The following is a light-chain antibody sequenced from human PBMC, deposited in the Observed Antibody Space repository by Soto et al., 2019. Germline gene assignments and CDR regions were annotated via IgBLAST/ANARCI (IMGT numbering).Light chain of an antibody. V-gene: IGKV3-11*01. CDR3: QQRSNWPLYT. CDR1: QSVSSY. Sequence: EIVLPQSPATLSLSPGERATLSCRASQSVSSYLAWYQQKPGQAPRRLIYDASNRATGIPARFSGSGSGTDFTLTISSLEPEDFAVYYCQQRSNWPLYTFGQGTKLEIK. J-gene: IGKJ2*01. CDR2: DAS.